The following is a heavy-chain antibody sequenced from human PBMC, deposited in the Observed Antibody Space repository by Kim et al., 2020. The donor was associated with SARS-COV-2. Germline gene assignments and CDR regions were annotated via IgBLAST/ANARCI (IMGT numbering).Heavy chain of an antibody. CDR3: AKDILGVRHSSGWYLGAGFDY. CDR1: GFTFDDYT. CDR2: ISWDGGST. V-gene: IGHV3-43*01. J-gene: IGHJ4*02. Sequence: GGSLRLSCAASGFTFDDYTMHWVRQAPGKGLEWVSLISWDGGSTYYADSVKGRFTISRDNSKNSLYLQMNSLRTEDTALYYCAKDILGVRHSSGWYLGAGFDYWGQGTLVTVSS. D-gene: IGHD6-19*01.